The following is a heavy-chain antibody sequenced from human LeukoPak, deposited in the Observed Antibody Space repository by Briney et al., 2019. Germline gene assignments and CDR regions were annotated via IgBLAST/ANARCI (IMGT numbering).Heavy chain of an antibody. Sequence: GGSLRLSCAASGFTFSSFSMNWVRQAPGKGLEWVSYISTGSSTIYYADSVKGRFTISRDNAKNSLYLQMNSLRAEDTAVYYCAKGQISRSDRFDYWGQGTLVTVSS. D-gene: IGHD3-3*02. CDR2: ISTGSSTI. V-gene: IGHV3-48*01. J-gene: IGHJ4*02. CDR1: GFTFSSFS. CDR3: AKGQISRSDRFDY.